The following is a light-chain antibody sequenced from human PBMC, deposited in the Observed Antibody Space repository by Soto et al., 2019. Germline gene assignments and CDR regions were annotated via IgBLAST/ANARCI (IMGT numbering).Light chain of an antibody. CDR1: SGSIASNY. V-gene: IGLV6-57*04. CDR2: EDN. CDR3: QSYDSNNPSCV. Sequence: NFMLTQPHSVSESPGKTVTISCTRSSGSIASNYVQWYQQRPGSAPTTVIYEDNQRPSGVPDRFSGSIDSSSNSASLTISGLKTEDEADYYCQSYDSNNPSCVFGTGTKVTVL. J-gene: IGLJ1*01.